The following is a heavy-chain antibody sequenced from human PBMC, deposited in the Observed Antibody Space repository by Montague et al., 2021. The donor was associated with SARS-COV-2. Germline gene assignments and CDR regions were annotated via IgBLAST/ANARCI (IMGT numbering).Heavy chain of an antibody. J-gene: IGHJ4*02. CDR2: ISYDGSNK. D-gene: IGHD2-15*01. V-gene: IGHV3-30-3*01. CDR1: GFIFSSYA. Sequence: SLRLSFAASGFIFSSYAMRWVRQAPGKGLEWVAVISYDGSNKFYADSVKGRFTISRDNSKNTLYLQMSGLRAEDMAVYYCARAGWRCSGGSCYSQGGFDYWGQGTLVTVSS. CDR3: ARAGWRCSGGSCYSQGGFDY.